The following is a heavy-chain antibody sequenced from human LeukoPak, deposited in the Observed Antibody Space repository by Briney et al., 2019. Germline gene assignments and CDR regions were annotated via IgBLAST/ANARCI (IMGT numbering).Heavy chain of an antibody. V-gene: IGHV4-34*01. CDR1: GGSFSGYY. Sequence: SETLSLTCAVYGGSFSGYYWSWIRQPPGKGLEWIGEINHSGSTNYNPSLKSRVTISVDTSKNQFSLKLSSVTAADTAVYYCARDYGGNSNDYWGQGTLVTASS. D-gene: IGHD4-23*01. J-gene: IGHJ4*02. CDR2: INHSGST. CDR3: ARDYGGNSNDY.